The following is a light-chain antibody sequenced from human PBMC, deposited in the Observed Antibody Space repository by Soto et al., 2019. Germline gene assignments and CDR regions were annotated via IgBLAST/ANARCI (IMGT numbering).Light chain of an antibody. CDR2: DAS. CDR1: QSISSW. CDR3: QQYNTYPWT. J-gene: IGKJ1*01. V-gene: IGKV1-5*01. Sequence: DIQMTQSPATLSASVGERVTITCRASQSISSWLAWYQQKLGKVPKLLIDDASSLESGVPSRFSGSGSGTEFTLTISSLQPDDFATYYCQQYNTYPWTFGQGTRVEIK.